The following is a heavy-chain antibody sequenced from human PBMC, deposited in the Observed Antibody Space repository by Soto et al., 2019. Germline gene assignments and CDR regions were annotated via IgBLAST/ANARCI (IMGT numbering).Heavy chain of an antibody. CDR2: INPSGGRT. CDR3: ARVESCRGPCYSDQPDAFDI. CDR1: GYMFTRYY. D-gene: IGHD2-21*02. Sequence: QVHLVQTAAQVKRPGASVNISCKASGYMFTRYYIHWVRQAPGQGLQWMGMINPSGGRTKYAQLFQGRVTMTAEPSTNTAHMGPSNLRSDDTAGFHCARVESCRGPCYSDQPDAFDIWGQGTVVTVSS. V-gene: IGHV1-46*01. J-gene: IGHJ3*02.